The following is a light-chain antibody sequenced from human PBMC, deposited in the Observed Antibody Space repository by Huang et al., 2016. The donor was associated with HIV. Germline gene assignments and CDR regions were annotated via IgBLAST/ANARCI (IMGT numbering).Light chain of an antibody. Sequence: EILLTQSPATLSVSPGERVTLSCRATQSVNFDLAWYQQRGGQAPRLLIYSASPRATGIPARFSGSGSGTEFTLTISSLQSEDFAIYYCQQYNNWPWTFGQGTEVEIK. CDR1: QSVNFD. V-gene: IGKV3-15*01. CDR2: SAS. J-gene: IGKJ1*01. CDR3: QQYNNWPWT.